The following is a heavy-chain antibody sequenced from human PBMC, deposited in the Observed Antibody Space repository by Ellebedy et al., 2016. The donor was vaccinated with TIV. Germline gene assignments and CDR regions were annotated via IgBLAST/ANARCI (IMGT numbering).Heavy chain of an antibody. CDR2: IHFSGST. CDR1: GGPISSSTSY. J-gene: IGHJ6*02. CDR3: ATARRDPYYSGMDV. V-gene: IGHV4-39*01. Sequence: MPGGSLRLSCTVSGGPISSSTSYWGWIRQPPGKGLEWIGSIHFSGSTYYNPSLKSRVTISVVTSKNQFSLKLSSVTAAETAVYYCATARRDPYYSGMDVWGQGTTVTVSS. D-gene: IGHD6-13*01.